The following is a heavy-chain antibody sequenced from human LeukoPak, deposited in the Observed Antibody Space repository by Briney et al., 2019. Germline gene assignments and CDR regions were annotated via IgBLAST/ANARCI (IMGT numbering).Heavy chain of an antibody. CDR2: INHSGST. Sequence: SETLSLTCAVYGGSFSGYYWSWIRQPPGKGLEWVGEINHSGSTNYNPSLKSRVTISVDTSKNQFSLKLSSVTAADTAVYYCARAVGSSSRDYYYYYGMDVWAKGPRSPSP. CDR1: GGSFSGYY. CDR3: ARAVGSSSRDYYYYYGMDV. D-gene: IGHD6-6*01. V-gene: IGHV4-34*01. J-gene: IGHJ6*02.